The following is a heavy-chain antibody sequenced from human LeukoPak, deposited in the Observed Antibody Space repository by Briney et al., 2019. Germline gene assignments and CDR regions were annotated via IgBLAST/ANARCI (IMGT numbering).Heavy chain of an antibody. CDR3: AKSYRRYYDSSAWDY. J-gene: IGHJ4*02. D-gene: IGHD3-22*01. CDR2: IWYDGSNK. CDR1: GVTFSSYA. Sequence: PGGSLRLSCAASGVTFSSYAMHWVRQAPGRGLEWVAFIWYDGSNKDYTDSVKGRFTISRDNAKNRLHLQMNSLRAEDAAVYYCAKSYRRYYDSSAWDYWGRGTLVAVSS. V-gene: IGHV3-30*02.